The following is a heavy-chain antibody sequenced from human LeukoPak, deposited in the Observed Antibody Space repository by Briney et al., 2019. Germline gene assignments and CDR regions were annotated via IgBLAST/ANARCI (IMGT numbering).Heavy chain of an antibody. V-gene: IGHV3-15*01. CDR3: ITPLPYSAQ. Sequence: GGSLRLSCAASGFTFSSYWMSWVRQAPGKGLEWVGRIKPKTDGETTEYAAPVKGRFSISRDDSKNMLYLQMNSLKTEDTAVYYCITPLPYSAQGGQGTLVTVSS. CDR1: GFTFSSYW. CDR2: IKPKTDGETT. D-gene: IGHD2-21*01. J-gene: IGHJ4*02.